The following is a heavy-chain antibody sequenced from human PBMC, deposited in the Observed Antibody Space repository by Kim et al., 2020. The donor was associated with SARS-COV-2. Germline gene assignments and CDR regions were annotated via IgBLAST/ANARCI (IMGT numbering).Heavy chain of an antibody. CDR2: ISSSSSYT. CDR3: ARVASGSTAWYYFDY. CDR1: GFTFSDYY. D-gene: IGHD6-19*01. J-gene: IGHJ4*02. Sequence: GGSLRLSCAASGFTFSDYYMTWIRQAPGKGLEWISYISSSSSYTKYADSVKGRFTISRDNAKNSLYLQMNSLRAEDTAVYYCARVASGSTAWYYFDYWAREPWSPSPQ. V-gene: IGHV3-11*03.